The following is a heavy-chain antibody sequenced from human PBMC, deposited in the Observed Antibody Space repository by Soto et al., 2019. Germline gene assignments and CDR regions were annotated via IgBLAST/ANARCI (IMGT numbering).Heavy chain of an antibody. J-gene: IGHJ6*02. V-gene: IGHV1-69*01. CDR2: IIPIFGTA. D-gene: IGHD6-6*01. CDR3: ATVAARPAYYYYGMDV. CDR1: GGTFSSYA. Sequence: QVQLVQSGAEVKKPGSSVKVSCKASGGTFSSYAISWVRQAPGQGLEWMGGIIPIFGTANYAQKFQGRVTITADESTSTAYMELSRLRSEDTAVYDCATVAARPAYYYYGMDVWGQGTTVTVSS.